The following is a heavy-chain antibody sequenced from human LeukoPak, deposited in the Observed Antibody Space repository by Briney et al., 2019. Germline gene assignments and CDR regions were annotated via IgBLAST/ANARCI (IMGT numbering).Heavy chain of an antibody. CDR2: ISAYNGNT. D-gene: IGHD4-11*01. Sequence: GASVKVSCKASGGTFSSYAISWVRQAPGQGLEWMGWISAYNGNTNYAQKLQGRVTMTTDTSTSTAYMELRSLRSDDTAVYYCARVVGLQDYYYMDVWGKGTTGTVSS. V-gene: IGHV1-18*01. J-gene: IGHJ6*03. CDR3: ARVVGLQDYYYMDV. CDR1: GGTFSSYA.